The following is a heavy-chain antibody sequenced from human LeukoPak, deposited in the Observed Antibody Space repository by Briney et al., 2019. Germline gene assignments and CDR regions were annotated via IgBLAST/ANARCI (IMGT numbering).Heavy chain of an antibody. Sequence: PGGSLRLSCAASGFTFSGAAMHWVRQASGKGLEWVGRIRSKANSYATAYAASVKGRFTISRDDSKNTAYLQMNSLKTEDTAVYYCARDERGIQLWLPRPGLFDYWGQGTLVTVSS. V-gene: IGHV3-73*01. D-gene: IGHD5-18*01. CDR1: GFTFSGAA. CDR2: IRSKANSYAT. CDR3: ARDERGIQLWLPRPGLFDY. J-gene: IGHJ4*02.